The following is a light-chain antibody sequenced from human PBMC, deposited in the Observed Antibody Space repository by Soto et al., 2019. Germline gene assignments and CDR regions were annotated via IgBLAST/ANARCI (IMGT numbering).Light chain of an antibody. CDR1: SSNIEKNS. J-gene: IGLJ2*01. Sequence: QSVLTQPPSVSAAPGQKVTISCSGASSNIEKNSVAWYQKLPGTAPKLHIYDNDQRPSRIPDRFSGSKSGTSATLGITGLQTGDEADYYCGTWDNSLSAVIFGGGTKVTVL. V-gene: IGLV1-51*01. CDR2: DND. CDR3: GTWDNSLSAVI.